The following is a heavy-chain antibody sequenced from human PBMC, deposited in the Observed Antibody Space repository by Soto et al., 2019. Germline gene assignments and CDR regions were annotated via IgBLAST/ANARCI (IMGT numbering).Heavy chain of an antibody. J-gene: IGHJ5*02. CDR2: INHSGST. Sequence: SEALSLTCAVYGGSFSGYYWSWIRQPPGKGLEWIGEINHSGSTNYNPSLKSRVTISVDTSKNQFSLKLSSVTAADTAVYYCARVKGIYYDFWSGPTKQKYWFDPWGQGTLVTVSS. CDR1: GGSFSGYY. V-gene: IGHV4-34*01. D-gene: IGHD3-3*01. CDR3: ARVKGIYYDFWSGPTKQKYWFDP.